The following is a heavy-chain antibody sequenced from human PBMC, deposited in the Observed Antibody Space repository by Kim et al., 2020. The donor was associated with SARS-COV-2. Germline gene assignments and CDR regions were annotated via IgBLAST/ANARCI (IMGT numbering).Heavy chain of an antibody. CDR2: IYTSGST. CDR3: ARDTAKLLRYFDWLPRGFSMDV. V-gene: IGHV4-61*02. CDR1: GGSISSGSYY. J-gene: IGHJ6*02. Sequence: SETLSLTCTVSGGSISSGSYYWSWIRQPAGKGLEWIGRIYTSGSTNYNPSLKSRVTISVDTSKNQFSLKLSSVTAADTAVYYCARDTAKLLRYFDWLPRGFSMDVWGQGTTVTVSS. D-gene: IGHD3-9*01.